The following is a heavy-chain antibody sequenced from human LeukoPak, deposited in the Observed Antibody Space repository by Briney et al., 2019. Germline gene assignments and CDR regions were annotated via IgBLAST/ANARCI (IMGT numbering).Heavy chain of an antibody. CDR2: ISYDGSNK. D-gene: IGHD2-21*02. J-gene: IGHJ4*02. CDR3: ARSNSLVVTAIQDY. CDR1: GFTFSSYA. Sequence: GGSLRLSCAASGFTFSSYAMHWVRQAPGKGLEWVAVISYDGSNKCYADSVKGRFTISRDNSKNTPYLQMNSLRAEDTAVYYCARSNSLVVTAIQDYWGQGTLVTVSS. V-gene: IGHV3-30-3*01.